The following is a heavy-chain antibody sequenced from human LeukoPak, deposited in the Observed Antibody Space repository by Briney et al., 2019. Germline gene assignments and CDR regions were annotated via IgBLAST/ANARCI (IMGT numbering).Heavy chain of an antibody. Sequence: PGGSLRLSCAASGFTFSNAWMSWVRQAPGKGLEWVSYISSSSSTIYYADSVKGRFTISRDNAKNSLYLQMNSLRAEDTAVYYCARLFCSGGSCPWYFDYWGQGTLVTVSS. J-gene: IGHJ4*02. CDR3: ARLFCSGGSCPWYFDY. V-gene: IGHV3-48*04. CDR2: ISSSSSTI. D-gene: IGHD2-15*01. CDR1: GFTFSNAW.